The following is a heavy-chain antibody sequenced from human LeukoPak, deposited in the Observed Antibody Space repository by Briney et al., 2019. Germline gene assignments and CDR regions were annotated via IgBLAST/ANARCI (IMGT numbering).Heavy chain of an antibody. D-gene: IGHD4-11*01. Sequence: PGGSLRLSCAASGFTFSSYWMHWVRQAPGKGLVWVSRINSDGSTTTYADSVKGRFTISRDNAKNTLYLQMTSLRAEDTAVYCCAKDGLFLTTELKFFYMDVWGKGTTVTVSS. CDR3: AKDGLFLTTELKFFYMDV. V-gene: IGHV3-74*01. CDR1: GFTFSSYW. J-gene: IGHJ6*03. CDR2: INSDGSTT.